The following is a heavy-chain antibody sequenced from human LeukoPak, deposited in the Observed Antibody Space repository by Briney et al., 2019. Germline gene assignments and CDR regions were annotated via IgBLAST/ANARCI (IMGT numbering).Heavy chain of an antibody. V-gene: IGHV4-30-2*03. CDR2: IYHSGST. CDR1: GGSISSGGYS. J-gene: IGHJ4*02. D-gene: IGHD6-19*01. CDR3: ARLGSGYPTPDY. Sequence: SQTLSLTCAVSGGSISSGGYSWSWIRQPPGKGLEWIGYIYHSGSTYYSPSLKSRVTISVDTSKNHLSLRLSSVTAADTAVYYCARLGSGYPTPDYWGQGTLVTVSS.